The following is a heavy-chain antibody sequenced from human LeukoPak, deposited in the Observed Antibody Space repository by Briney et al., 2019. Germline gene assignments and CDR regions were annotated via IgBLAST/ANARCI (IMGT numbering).Heavy chain of an antibody. J-gene: IGHJ3*02. CDR2: IRYDGSNK. D-gene: IGHD2-2*01. CDR1: GFTFTSYT. CDR3: AILDIVVVPAALGAFGI. V-gene: IGHV3-30*02. Sequence: GGSLRLSCAASGFTFTSYTMDWVRQAPGKGLEWVAFIRYDGSNKYYADSVKGRFTISRDNSKNTLYLQMNSLRAEDTAVYYCAILDIVVVPAALGAFGIWGQGTMVTVSS.